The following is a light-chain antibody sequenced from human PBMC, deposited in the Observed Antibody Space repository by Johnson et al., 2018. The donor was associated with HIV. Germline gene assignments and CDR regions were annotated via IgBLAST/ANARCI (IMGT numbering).Light chain of an antibody. CDR3: GTWDSSLSAPV. Sequence: PVLTQPPSVSAAPGQRVTISCSGSSSNIGNNYISWYQQLPGTAPKLLIYDNNKRPSGIPDRFSGSKSGTSATLGITGLQTGDEADYYCGTWDSSLSAPVFGTGTKVTVL. CDR2: DNN. CDR1: SSNIGNNY. V-gene: IGLV1-51*01. J-gene: IGLJ1*01.